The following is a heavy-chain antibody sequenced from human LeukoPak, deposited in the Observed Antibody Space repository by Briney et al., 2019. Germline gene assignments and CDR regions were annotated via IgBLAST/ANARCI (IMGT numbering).Heavy chain of an antibody. CDR2: IIPIFGTA. V-gene: IGHV1-69*05. CDR1: GGTFSSYA. CDR3: ASAWTYYYDSGGYYFDY. J-gene: IGHJ4*02. Sequence: SVKVSCKASGGTFSSYAISWVRQAPGQGLEWMGGIIPIFGTANYAQRFQGRVTFTRDTSASTAYMELSSLRSEDTAVYYCASAWTYYYDSGGYYFDYWGQGTLVTVSS. D-gene: IGHD3-22*01.